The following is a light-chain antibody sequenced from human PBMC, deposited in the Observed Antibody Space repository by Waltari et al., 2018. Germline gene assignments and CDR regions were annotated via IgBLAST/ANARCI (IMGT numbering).Light chain of an antibody. J-gene: IGLJ2*01. V-gene: IGLV2-14*03. Sequence: QSALPQPASVSGSPGQSITISCTGTSSDVGGYTYVSWYQQHPGKAPKLIIYDFTNRPSGVSNRFSGSKSDNTASLTISGLQAEDEADYYCSSYTSSSTVIFGGGTKLTVL. CDR2: DFT. CDR3: SSYTSSSTVI. CDR1: SSDVGGYTY.